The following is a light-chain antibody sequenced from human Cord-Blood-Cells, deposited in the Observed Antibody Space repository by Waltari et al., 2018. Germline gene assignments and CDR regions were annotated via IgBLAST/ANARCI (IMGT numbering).Light chain of an antibody. Sequence: QSVLTQPPSLSEAARHRVTVSCSGSSSNTGNNAVNWDQQLPGKAPKLLIYYDVLLPSGVSYRFSSAESGASASLARGGLQSEDEAEYYCAAWDDSLKVFGGGTKLTVL. CDR2: YDV. CDR1: SSNTGNNA. CDR3: AAWDDSLKV. J-gene: IGLJ3*02. V-gene: IGLV1-36*01.